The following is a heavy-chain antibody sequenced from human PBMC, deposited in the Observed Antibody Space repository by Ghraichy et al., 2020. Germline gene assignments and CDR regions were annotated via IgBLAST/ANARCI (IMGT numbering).Heavy chain of an antibody. Sequence: SETLSLTCTVSGGSISSSSYYWGWIRQPPGKGLEWIGSIYYSGSTYYNPSLKSRVTISVDTSKNQFSLKLSSVTAADTAVYYCARHEEGTAMVLYYFDYWGQGTLVTVSS. CDR3: ARHEEGTAMVLYYFDY. D-gene: IGHD5-18*01. CDR2: IYYSGST. CDR1: GGSISSSSYY. V-gene: IGHV4-39*01. J-gene: IGHJ4*02.